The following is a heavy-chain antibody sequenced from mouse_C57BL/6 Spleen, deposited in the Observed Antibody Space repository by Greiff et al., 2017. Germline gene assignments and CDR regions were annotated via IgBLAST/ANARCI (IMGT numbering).Heavy chain of an antibody. CDR1: GYAFSSYW. D-gene: IGHD2-5*01. CDR2: IYPGDGDT. CDR3: ARGSSNHYFDY. V-gene: IGHV1-80*01. J-gene: IGHJ2*01. Sequence: VQGVESGAELVKPGASVKISCKASGYAFSSYWMNWVKQRPGKGLEWIGQIYPGDGDTNYNGKFKGKATLTADKSSSTAYMQLSSLTSEDSAVYFCARGSSNHYFDYWGQGTTLTVSS.